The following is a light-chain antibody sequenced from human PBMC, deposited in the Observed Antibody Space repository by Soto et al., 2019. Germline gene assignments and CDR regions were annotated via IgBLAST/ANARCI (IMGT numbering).Light chain of an antibody. CDR2: DAS. V-gene: IGKV1-5*01. CDR3: QQYNSYWT. J-gene: IGKJ1*01. CDR1: QSISSW. Sequence: DSQMTQTPSTLSASVGDRFTITCRASQSISSWLAWYQQKPGKAPXXLIYDASSLESGVPSRFSGSGSGTEFTLTISSLQPDDFATDYCQQYNSYWTFGQGTKVDNK.